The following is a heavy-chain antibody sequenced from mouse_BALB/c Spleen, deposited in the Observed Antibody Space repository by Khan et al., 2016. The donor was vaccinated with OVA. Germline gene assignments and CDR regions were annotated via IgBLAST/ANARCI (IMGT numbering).Heavy chain of an antibody. J-gene: IGHJ4*01. CDR2: IWGGGTT. CDR3: AKPYYAHYYAMDY. V-gene: IGHV2-6-5*01. CDR1: GFSLTDYG. Sequence: QVQLKESGPGLVAPSQSLSITCTVSGFSLTDYGVSWIRQPPGKGLEWLGLIWGGGTTYYNSAHKSRLSISKDNSKSQVFLKMNSLQTDDTAMYYCAKPYYAHYYAMDYWGQGTSVTVSS. D-gene: IGHD2-10*01.